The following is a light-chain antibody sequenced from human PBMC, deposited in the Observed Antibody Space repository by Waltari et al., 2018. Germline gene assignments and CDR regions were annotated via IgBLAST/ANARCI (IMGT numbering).Light chain of an antibody. J-gene: IGLJ1*01. CDR1: RSDVGAYTY. CDR2: EVS. CDR3: SSYTSSSTLGV. V-gene: IGLV2-14*03. Sequence: QSTLTQPASVSGSPGPSITISCTGTRSDVGAYTYVSWYQQHPGKAPKLMIYEVSNRPSGVSNRFSGSKTGNTASLTISGLQAEDEGDYYCSSYTSSSTLGVFGTGTKVTVL.